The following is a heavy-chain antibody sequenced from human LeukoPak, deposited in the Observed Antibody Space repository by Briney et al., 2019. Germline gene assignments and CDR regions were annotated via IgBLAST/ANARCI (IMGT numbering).Heavy chain of an antibody. J-gene: IGHJ5*02. D-gene: IGHD2/OR15-2a*01. CDR1: GFTFSSYG. Sequence: SGGSLRLSCAASGFTFSSYGMSWVRQAPGEGLEWVSAISGSGGSTYYADSVKGRFTISRDNSKNTLYLQMNSLRAEDTAVYYCAKGLRILWFDPWGQGTLVTVSS. V-gene: IGHV3-23*01. CDR3: AKGLRILWFDP. CDR2: ISGSGGST.